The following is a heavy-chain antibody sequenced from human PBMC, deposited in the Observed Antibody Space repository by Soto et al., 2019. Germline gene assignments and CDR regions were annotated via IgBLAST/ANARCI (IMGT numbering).Heavy chain of an antibody. Sequence: SETLSLTCTVSGGSISSYYWGWIRQPPGKGLEWIGNIFYSGSTYYNPSLKSRVTMSVDTSKNQFSLELSSVTAADTAVYYCARPAATVTTWYYFDHWGQGTQVTVSS. J-gene: IGHJ4*02. V-gene: IGHV4-39*01. CDR3: ARPAATVTTWYYFDH. CDR1: GGSISSYY. CDR2: IFYSGST. D-gene: IGHD4-17*01.